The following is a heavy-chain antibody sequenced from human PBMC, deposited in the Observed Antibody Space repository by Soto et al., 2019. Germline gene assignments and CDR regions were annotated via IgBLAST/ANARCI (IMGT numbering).Heavy chain of an antibody. V-gene: IGHV1-69*06. CDR1: GGTFSSYA. CDR2: IIPIFGTA. J-gene: IGHJ4*02. D-gene: IGHD3-22*01. CDR3: ARSSYYYDSSGYETVLGFDY. Sequence: QVQLVQSGAEVKKPGSSVKVSCKASGGTFSSYAISWVRQAPGQGLEWMGGIIPIFGTANYAQKFQGRVTITADKSTSTAYMELSSLRSEDKAVYYCARSSYYYDSSGYETVLGFDYWGQGTLVTVSS.